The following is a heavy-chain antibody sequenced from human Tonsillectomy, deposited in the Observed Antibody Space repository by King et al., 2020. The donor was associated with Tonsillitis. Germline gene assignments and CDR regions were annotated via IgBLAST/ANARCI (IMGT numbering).Heavy chain of an antibody. CDR2: ISSSSTYI. CDR1: GFIFSSYS. J-gene: IGHJ4*02. CDR3: ARSTPYGAHETWYFDY. V-gene: IGHV3-21*01. Sequence: EVQLVESGGGLVKPGGSLRVSCAASGFIFSSYSMNWVRQAPGKGLEWVSSISSSSTYINFADSVKGRFTISRDKAENSLYLQMNSLRAEDTAVYYFARSTPYGAHETWYFDYWGQGTRVTVSS. D-gene: IGHD4-17*01.